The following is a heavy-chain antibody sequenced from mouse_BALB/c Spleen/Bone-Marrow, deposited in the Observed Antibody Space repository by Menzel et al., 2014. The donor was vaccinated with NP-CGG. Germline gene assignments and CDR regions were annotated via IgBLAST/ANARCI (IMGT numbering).Heavy chain of an antibody. D-gene: IGHD2-1*01. V-gene: IGHV1-80*01. CDR1: GYAFSSYW. CDR2: IYPGYGDT. CDR3: AFGNYDFDY. J-gene: IGHJ2*01. Sequence: QVQLQQSGAELVRPGSSVKISCKASGYAFSSYWMNWVKQRPGQGLEWIGQIYPGYGDTNYSGKFKGKATLTADESSSTAYMQLSSLTSEDSAVYFCAFGNYDFDYWGQGTTLTVSS.